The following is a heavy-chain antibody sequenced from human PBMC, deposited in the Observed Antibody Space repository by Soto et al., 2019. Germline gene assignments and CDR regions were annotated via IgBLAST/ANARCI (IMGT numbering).Heavy chain of an antibody. CDR2: VNPSGGHT. J-gene: IGHJ4*02. CDR1: EATFTDYY. Sequence: QVQLVQSGAEVKKPGAPVKVSCKASEATFTDYYIHWVRQAPGQGFGWMGKVNPSGGHTTYAQHFLGRMTMTRDTSTSTLYMELTSLTSEDTAVYYCARGGHVVVVTAALDYWGQGTLVTVSS. V-gene: IGHV1-46*01. CDR3: ARGGHVVVVTAALDY. D-gene: IGHD2-21*02.